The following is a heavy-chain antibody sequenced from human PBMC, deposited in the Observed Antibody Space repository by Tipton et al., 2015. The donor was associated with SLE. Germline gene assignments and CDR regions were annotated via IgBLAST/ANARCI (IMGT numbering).Heavy chain of an antibody. V-gene: IGHV4-59*12. D-gene: IGHD4-11*01. CDR2: IYYSGIS. CDR1: GGSISTYY. CDR3: AREFLNPVTTVHYYFDL. Sequence: TLSLTCTISGGSISTYYWSWVRQPPGKGLEWIGYIYYSGISNYNPSLKSRVTISLDTSRTQFSLKLISVTAADTAVYYCAREFLNPVTTVHYYFDLWGRGTLVTVSS. J-gene: IGHJ2*01.